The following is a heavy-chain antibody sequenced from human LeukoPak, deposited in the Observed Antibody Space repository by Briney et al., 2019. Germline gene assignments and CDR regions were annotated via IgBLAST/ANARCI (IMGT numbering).Heavy chain of an antibody. CDR1: GGSISSSSYY. CDR3: ARGPRDSAVDCSGGSCYGRPHYYYMDV. Sequence: SETLSLTCTVSGGSISSSSYYWGWIRQPPGKGLEWIGSIYYSGSTYYNPSLKSRVTISVDTSKNQFSLKLSSVTAADTAVYYCARGPRDSAVDCSGGSCYGRPHYYYMDVWGKGTTVTVSS. V-gene: IGHV4-39*07. D-gene: IGHD2-15*01. J-gene: IGHJ6*03. CDR2: IYYSGST.